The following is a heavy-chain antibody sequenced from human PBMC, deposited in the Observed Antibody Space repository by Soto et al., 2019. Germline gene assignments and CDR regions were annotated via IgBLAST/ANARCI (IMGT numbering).Heavy chain of an antibody. CDR2: INHSGST. CDR3: ARAGKAAKYYYYMDV. D-gene: IGHD2-15*01. Sequence: TSETLSLTCAVYGGSFSGYYWSWIRQPPGKGLEWIGEINHSGSTNYNPSLKSRVTISVDTSKNQFSLKLSSVTAADTAVYYCARAGKAAKYYYYMDVWGKGTTVTVSS. CDR1: GGSFSGYY. J-gene: IGHJ6*03. V-gene: IGHV4-34*01.